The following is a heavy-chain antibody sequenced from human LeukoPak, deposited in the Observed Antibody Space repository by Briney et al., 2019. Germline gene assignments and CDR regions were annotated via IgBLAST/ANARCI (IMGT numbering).Heavy chain of an antibody. CDR2: IFHTRST. V-gene: IGHV4-59*11. CDR1: GASMTSHY. Sequence: SETLSLTCTVSGASMTSHYWTWMRQDPGTGLEWIGNIFHTRSTSYNPALESRVTISLDTSTNRFSLKMTSVTPADTAVYYCAKEGGPARPGLDSWGQGTLVTVSS. CDR3: AKEGGPARPGLDS. D-gene: IGHD6-6*01. J-gene: IGHJ4*02.